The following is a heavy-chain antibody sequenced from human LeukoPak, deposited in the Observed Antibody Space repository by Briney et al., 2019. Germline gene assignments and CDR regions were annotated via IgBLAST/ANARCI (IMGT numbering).Heavy chain of an antibody. CDR1: GFTFSSYE. J-gene: IGHJ4*02. D-gene: IGHD6-13*01. CDR3: ARDDSSSWYSH. V-gene: IGHV3-48*03. CDR2: IGSSDSTT. Sequence: PGGSLRLSCVASGFTFSSYEMNWVRQAPGKGLEWLSYIGSSDSTTHYADSVKGRFTISRDNAKNSLYLQMNSLRAEDTAVYYCARDDSSSWYSHWGQGTLVTVSS.